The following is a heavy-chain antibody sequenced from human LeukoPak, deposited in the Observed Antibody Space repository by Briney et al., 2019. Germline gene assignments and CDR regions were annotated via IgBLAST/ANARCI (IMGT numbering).Heavy chain of an antibody. Sequence: SETLSLTCAVYGGSFSGYYWSWIRQPPGKGLEWIGEINHSGSTNYNPSLKSRVTISVDTSKNQFSLKLSSVTAADTAVYYCAGRSRYCSSTSCHRGFGYWGQGTLVTVSS. CDR3: AGRSRYCSSTSCHRGFGY. V-gene: IGHV4-34*01. CDR1: GGSFSGYY. CDR2: INHSGST. J-gene: IGHJ4*02. D-gene: IGHD2-2*02.